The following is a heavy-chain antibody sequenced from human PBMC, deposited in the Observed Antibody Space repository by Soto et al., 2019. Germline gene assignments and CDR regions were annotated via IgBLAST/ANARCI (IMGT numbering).Heavy chain of an antibody. CDR2: IYSGGST. J-gene: IGHJ4*02. CDR3: ARHGYNYGGVYFDY. D-gene: IGHD5-18*01. CDR1: GVTVSSNY. V-gene: IGHV3-66*04. Sequence: EVQLVESGGGLVQPGGSLRLSCAASGVTVSSNYMSWVRQAPGKGLEWVSVIYSGGSTYYADSVKGRFTISRDNSKNTLYLQRNSLRAEDTAVYYCARHGYNYGGVYFDYWGQGTLVTVSS.